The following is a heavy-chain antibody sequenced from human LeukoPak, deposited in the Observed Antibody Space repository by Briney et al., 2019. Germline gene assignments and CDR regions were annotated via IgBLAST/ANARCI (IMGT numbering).Heavy chain of an antibody. CDR3: ARDYSSSWYVLGYFDY. Sequence: SETLSLTCTVSGGSISSYYWSWIRQPAGQGLEWIGRIYTSGSTNYNPSLKSRVTMSVDTSKNQFSLKLSSVTAADTAVYYCARDYSSSWYVLGYFDYWGQGTLVTVSS. V-gene: IGHV4-4*07. CDR1: GGSISSYY. CDR2: IYTSGST. J-gene: IGHJ4*02. D-gene: IGHD6-13*01.